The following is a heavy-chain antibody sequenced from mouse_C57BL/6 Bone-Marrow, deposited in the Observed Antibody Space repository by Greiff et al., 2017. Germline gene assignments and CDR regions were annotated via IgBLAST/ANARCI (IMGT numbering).Heavy chain of an antibody. V-gene: IGHV1-64*01. CDR1: GYTFTSYW. Sequence: VQLQQPGAELVKPGASVKLSCKASGYTFTSYWMHWVKQRPGQGLEWIGMIHPNSGSTNYNEKLKSKATLTVDKSSSTAYMQLRSLTSEDSAVYYCARRAYPFAYWGQGTLVTVSA. CDR2: IHPNSGST. D-gene: IGHD3-3*01. CDR3: ARRAYPFAY. J-gene: IGHJ3*01.